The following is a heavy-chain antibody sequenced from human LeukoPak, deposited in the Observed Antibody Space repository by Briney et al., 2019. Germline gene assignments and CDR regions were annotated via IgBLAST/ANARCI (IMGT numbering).Heavy chain of an antibody. V-gene: IGHV3-48*03. D-gene: IGHD3-22*01. CDR1: GFTFSTYE. Sequence: GGSLRLSCAASGFTFSTYEMNWVRQAPGKGLEWVSYISSTGSSIYYADSVKGRFTISRDNAKNSLYLLMNSLRTEDTAVYYCAATYYYDGSGDYWGQGALVTVSS. CDR3: AATYYYDGSGDY. CDR2: ISSTGSSI. J-gene: IGHJ4*02.